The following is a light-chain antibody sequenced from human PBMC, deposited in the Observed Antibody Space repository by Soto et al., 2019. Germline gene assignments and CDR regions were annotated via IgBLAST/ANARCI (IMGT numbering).Light chain of an antibody. J-gene: IGKJ1*01. CDR2: GAS. CDR1: QSVSSN. CDR3: QQYGSSPT. V-gene: IGKV3-20*01. Sequence: EIVMTPSPATLSVSPVERATLSCRASQSVSSNLAWYQQKPGQAPRLLIYGASSRATGIPDRFSGSGSGTDFTLTISRLEPEDFALYYCQQYGSSPTFGQGTKVDIK.